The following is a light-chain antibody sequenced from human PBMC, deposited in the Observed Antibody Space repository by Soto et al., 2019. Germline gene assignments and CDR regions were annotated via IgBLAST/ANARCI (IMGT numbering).Light chain of an antibody. V-gene: IGLV2-14*01. J-gene: IGLJ1*01. CDR1: SSDVGGHNY. Sequence: QSVLTQPASVSGSPGQSITISCTGTSSDVGGHNYVSWYQQHPGKAPKLMIYEVNTRPSGISNRFSASKSGITASLTISGLQAEDEADYYCISYTNIHTYVFGNGTKVTVL. CDR2: EVN. CDR3: ISYTNIHTYV.